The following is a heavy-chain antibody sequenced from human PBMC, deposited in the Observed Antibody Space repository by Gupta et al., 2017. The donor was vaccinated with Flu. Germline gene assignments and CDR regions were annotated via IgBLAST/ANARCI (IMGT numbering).Heavy chain of an antibody. J-gene: IGHJ4*02. V-gene: IGHV3-48*03. D-gene: IGHD1-1*01. Sequence: SASGFDFNMYEMSGVRQAPGRGLEWIAFISSSAVTYYTDPVRGRFTISRDNANNLLYLQMSSLRGEDTAVYYCARGHWDNWGQGTLVTVSS. CDR3: ARGHWDN. CDR1: GFDFNMYE. CDR2: ISSSAVT.